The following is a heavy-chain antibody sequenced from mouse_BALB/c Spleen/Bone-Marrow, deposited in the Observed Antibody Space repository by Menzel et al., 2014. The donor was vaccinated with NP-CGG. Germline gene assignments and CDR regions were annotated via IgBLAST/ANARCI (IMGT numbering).Heavy chain of an antibody. CDR2: IDPANGNT. CDR3: ATYYRYDRRFAY. Sequence: VQLQHSGAELVKPGASVKLSCTASGFNIKDTYMHWVKQRPEQGLEWIGRIDPANGNTKYDPKFQGKATITADTSSNTAYLQLSSLTSEDTAVYYCATYYRYDRRFAYWGQGTLVTVSA. CDR1: GFNIKDTY. J-gene: IGHJ3*01. D-gene: IGHD2-14*01. V-gene: IGHV14-3*02.